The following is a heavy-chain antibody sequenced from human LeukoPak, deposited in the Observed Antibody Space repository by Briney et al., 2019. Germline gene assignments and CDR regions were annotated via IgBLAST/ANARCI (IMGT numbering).Heavy chain of an antibody. CDR2: IYTSGST. D-gene: IGHD3-22*01. V-gene: IGHV4-4*07. J-gene: IGHJ4*02. CDR1: GGSISSYY. CDR3: ARDAPGYYDSSGYLPLDY. Sequence: SETLSLTCTVSGGSISSYYWSWIRQPAGKGLEWIGRIYTSGSTNYNPSLKSRVTMSVDTSKNQFSLKQSSVTAADTAVYYCARDAPGYYDSSGYLPLDYWGQGTLVTVSS.